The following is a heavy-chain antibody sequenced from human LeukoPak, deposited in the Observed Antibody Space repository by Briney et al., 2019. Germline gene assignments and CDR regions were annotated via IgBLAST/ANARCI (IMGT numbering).Heavy chain of an antibody. V-gene: IGHV3-30*18. Sequence: PGRSLRLSCAASGFTLSSYGMHWVRQAPGKGLEWVAVISYDGSNKYYADSVKGRFTISRDNSKNTLYLQMNSLRAEDTAVYYCAKDQRRSASWHFSFDYWGQGTLVTVSS. CDR2: ISYDGSNK. D-gene: IGHD3-3*02. CDR1: GFTLSSYG. CDR3: AKDQRRSASWHFSFDY. J-gene: IGHJ4*02.